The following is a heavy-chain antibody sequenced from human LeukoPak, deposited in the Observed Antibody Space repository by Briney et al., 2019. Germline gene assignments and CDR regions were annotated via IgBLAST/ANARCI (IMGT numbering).Heavy chain of an antibody. V-gene: IGHV3-7*01. CDR3: ARDGGIIRFGGQDV. CDR2: MNREGSEK. J-gene: IGHJ6*02. D-gene: IGHD3-16*01. CDR1: GFTFSDFW. Sequence: GGSLRLSCAASGFTFSDFWLSWVRQAPGKGLEGVANMNREGSEKTYVDSMKGRITISRDNAKNSLYLQMNSLRVEDTAVYYCARDGGIIRFGGQDVWGQGTTVTVS.